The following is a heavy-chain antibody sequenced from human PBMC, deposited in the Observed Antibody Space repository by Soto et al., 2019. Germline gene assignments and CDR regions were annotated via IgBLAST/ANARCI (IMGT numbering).Heavy chain of an antibody. D-gene: IGHD2-8*01. CDR2: ISAYDGKT. Sequence: QVQLVQSGPEVKKPGASVRVSCKASGYTFTNYGIGWVRQAPGQGLEWMGWISAYDGKTKYSQKFQGRGTMTTDASASTVYMDLRSLRSDDTAMFDCARTARVYCKNGVCRFDHFDNWGQGTLLTVSS. V-gene: IGHV1-18*04. CDR1: GYTFTNYG. CDR3: ARTARVYCKNGVCRFDHFDN. J-gene: IGHJ4*02.